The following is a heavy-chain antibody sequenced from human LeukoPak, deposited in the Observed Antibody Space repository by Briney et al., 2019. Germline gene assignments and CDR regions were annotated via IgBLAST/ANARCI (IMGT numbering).Heavy chain of an antibody. CDR3: AKVEASSWYPGLDY. J-gene: IGHJ4*02. CDR2: IRYDGSNE. CDR1: GFTFRSYG. V-gene: IGHV3-30*02. D-gene: IGHD6-13*01. Sequence: TGGSLRLSCAASGFTFRSYGMHWVRQAPGKGLEWVAFIRYDGSNEDYADSVKGRFTISRDNAKNTLYLQMNSLRDEDTAMYYCAKVEASSWYPGLDYWGQGTLVIVSS.